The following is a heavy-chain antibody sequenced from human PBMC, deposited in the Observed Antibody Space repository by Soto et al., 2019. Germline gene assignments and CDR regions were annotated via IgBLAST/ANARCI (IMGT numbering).Heavy chain of an antibody. J-gene: IGHJ3*02. CDR1: GGSISSSSYY. CDR3: ARGYSSGWYDAFDI. CDR2: IYYSGST. D-gene: IGHD6-19*01. Sequence: QLQLQESGPGLVKPSETLSLTCTVSGGSISSSSYYWGWIRQPPGKGLEWIGSIYYSGSTYYNPSLKSRVTISVDTSKNQFSLKLSSVTAADTAVYYCARGYSSGWYDAFDIWGQGTMVTVSS. V-gene: IGHV4-39*01.